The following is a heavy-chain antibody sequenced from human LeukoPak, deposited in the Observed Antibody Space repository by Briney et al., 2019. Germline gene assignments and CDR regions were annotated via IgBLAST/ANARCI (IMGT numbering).Heavy chain of an antibody. D-gene: IGHD2-2*01. CDR2: INHSGST. J-gene: IGHJ4*02. Sequence: SETLSLTCAVYGGSFSGYYWSWIRQPPGKGLEWIGEINHSGSTNYNPSLKSRVTISVDTSKNQFSLKLSSVTAADTAVYYCARFQHRGVMVVVREHYFDYWGQGTLVTVSS. V-gene: IGHV4-34*01. CDR3: ARFQHRGVMVVVREHYFDY. CDR1: GGSFSGYY.